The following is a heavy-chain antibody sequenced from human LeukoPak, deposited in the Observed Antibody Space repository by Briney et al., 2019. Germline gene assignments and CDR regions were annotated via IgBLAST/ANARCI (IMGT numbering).Heavy chain of an antibody. CDR2: IHYDGSNN. D-gene: IGHD6-19*01. V-gene: IGHV3-30*02. CDR3: ARVTAVAGTSVGVDA. J-gene: IGHJ4*02. CDR1: GFTFSSYA. Sequence: PGGSLRLSCAASGFTFSSYAMHWVRQAPGKGLEWVAFIHYDGSNNYYADSVKGRFTISRDNSKNTLYLQMNSLRAEDTAVYYCARVTAVAGTSVGVDAWGQGILSPS.